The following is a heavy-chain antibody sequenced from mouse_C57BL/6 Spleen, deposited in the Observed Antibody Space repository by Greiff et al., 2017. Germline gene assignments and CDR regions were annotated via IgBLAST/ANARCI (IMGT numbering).Heavy chain of an antibody. V-gene: IGHV1-78*01. J-gene: IGHJ4*01. CDR1: GYTFTDHT. CDR2: IYPRDGST. CDR3: ARANGLRDYAMDY. D-gene: IGHD1-1*01. Sequence: VKLVESDAELVKPGASVKISCKVSGYTFTDHTIHWMKQRPEQGLEWIGYIYPRDGSTKYNEKFKGKATLTADKSSSTAYMQLNSLTSEDSAVYFCARANGLRDYAMDYWGQGTSVTVSS.